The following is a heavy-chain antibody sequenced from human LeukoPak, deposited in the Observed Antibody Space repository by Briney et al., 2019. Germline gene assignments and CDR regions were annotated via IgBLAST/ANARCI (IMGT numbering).Heavy chain of an antibody. Sequence: SETLSLTCTVPGGSISSYYWSWIRQPPGKGLEWIGYIYYSGSTNYNPSLKSRVTISVDTSKTQFSLKLSSVTAADTAVYYCARLYNRGPYWYFDLWGRGTLVTVSS. J-gene: IGHJ2*01. D-gene: IGHD3-10*01. CDR2: IYYSGST. CDR3: ARLYNRGPYWYFDL. CDR1: GGSISSYY. V-gene: IGHV4-59*08.